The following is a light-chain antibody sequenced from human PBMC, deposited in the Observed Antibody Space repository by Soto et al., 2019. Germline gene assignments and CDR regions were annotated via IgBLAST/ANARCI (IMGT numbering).Light chain of an antibody. V-gene: IGKV1-5*01. CDR3: PQYNSDCT. CDR2: DAS. CDR1: QSITGG. Sequence: QMPQSPSTLSASLGDRVTITCLASQSITGGLAWYQQKPGKAPKLLIYDASSLESGVPSGFSGSGSGTEFTRTIRSLQPDDLATYYCPQYNSDCTYGQGTRWIS. J-gene: IGKJ1*01.